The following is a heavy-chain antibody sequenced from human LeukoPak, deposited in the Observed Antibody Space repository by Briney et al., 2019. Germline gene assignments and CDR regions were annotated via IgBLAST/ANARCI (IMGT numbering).Heavy chain of an antibody. J-gene: IGHJ4*02. CDR3: ARLGRSGYTYGYPDH. CDR1: GDSISNYY. Sequence: SETLSLTCTVSGDSISNYYWSWIRQPPGKGLEWIGFIFTSGSTIYNPSLKSRVTISLDTSENQFSLKLSSVTAADTAVYYCARLGRSGYTYGYPDHWGQGSLVTVSS. V-gene: IGHV4-4*09. CDR2: IFTSGST. D-gene: IGHD5-18*01.